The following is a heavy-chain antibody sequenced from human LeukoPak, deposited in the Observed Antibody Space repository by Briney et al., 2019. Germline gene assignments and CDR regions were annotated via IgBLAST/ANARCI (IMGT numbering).Heavy chain of an antibody. D-gene: IGHD2-2*01. Sequence: PSETLSLTCTVSGGSISSGGYYWSWIRQHPGKGLEWIGYIYYSGSTYYNPSLKSRVTISVDTSKNQFPLKLSSVTAADTAVYYCASMFGGSCGSSTSCAGYNPFDPWGQGTLVTVSS. V-gene: IGHV4-31*03. J-gene: IGHJ5*02. CDR3: ASMFGGSCGSSTSCAGYNPFDP. CDR2: IYYSGST. CDR1: GGSISSGGYY.